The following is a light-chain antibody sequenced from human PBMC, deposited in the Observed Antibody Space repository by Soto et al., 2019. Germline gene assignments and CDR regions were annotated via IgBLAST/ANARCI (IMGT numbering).Light chain of an antibody. CDR3: QAWDRSIGV. CDR1: KLGDKH. J-gene: IGLJ1*01. CDR2: QDK. V-gene: IGLV3-1*01. Sequence: SYELTQPPSVSVSPGQTASITCSGEKLGDKHVSWYQQKPGQSPVLVIYQDKKRPSGIPERISGSNSGNTATLTISGTQAMDEADYYCQAWDRSIGVFGTGTKLTVL.